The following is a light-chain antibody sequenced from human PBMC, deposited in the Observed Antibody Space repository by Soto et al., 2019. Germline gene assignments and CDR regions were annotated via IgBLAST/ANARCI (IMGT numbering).Light chain of an antibody. J-gene: IGLJ2*01. CDR2: DVT. CDR1: SSDVGGYNR. CDR3: CSYAGSYSGI. V-gene: IGLV2-11*01. Sequence: QSALTQPPSVSGSPGQSVTISCTGTSSDVGGYNRVSWYQQPPGTAPKLMIYDVTKRPSGVPDRFSGSKSGNTASLTISGLQAEDEADYYCCSYAGSYSGIFGGGTTLTVL.